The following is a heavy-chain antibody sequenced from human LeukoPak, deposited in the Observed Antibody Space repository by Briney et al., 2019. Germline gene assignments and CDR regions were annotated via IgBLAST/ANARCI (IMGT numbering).Heavy chain of an antibody. CDR1: GGSFSGYY. V-gene: IGHV4-34*01. J-gene: IGHJ4*02. CDR3: ARDELYTYAYSYFEN. CDR2: INHSGTT. D-gene: IGHD5-18*01. Sequence: WETLSLTCAVYGGSFSGYYWSWIRQPPGKGLEWIGEINHSGTTNYNPSLKSRVTMSVDTSKNQFSLKLRSVTAADTAIYYCARDELYTYAYSYFENWGQGTLVAVSS.